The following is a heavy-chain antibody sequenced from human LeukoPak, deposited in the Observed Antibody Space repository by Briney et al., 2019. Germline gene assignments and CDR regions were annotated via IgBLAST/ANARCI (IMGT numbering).Heavy chain of an antibody. CDR2: ISGSGGST. CDR1: GFTFSSNA. Sequence: GGSLRLSCAASGFTFSSNAMSWVRQAPGKGLEWVSAISGSGGSTYYADSVKGRFTISRDNSKNTLYLQMNSLRAEDTAVYYCAKDRLGSSGWYGLLSYWGQGTLVTVSS. J-gene: IGHJ4*02. V-gene: IGHV3-23*01. D-gene: IGHD6-19*01. CDR3: AKDRLGSSGWYGLLSY.